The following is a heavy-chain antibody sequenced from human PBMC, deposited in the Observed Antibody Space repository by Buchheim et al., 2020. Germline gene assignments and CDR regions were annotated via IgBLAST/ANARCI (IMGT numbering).Heavy chain of an antibody. CDR2: ISYDGSNK. J-gene: IGHJ4*02. CDR3: GGGRKRWSGSDQANCGDY. D-gene: IGHD1-26*01. CDR1: GFTFSSYA. Sequence: QVQLVESGVVVAHPAGSLRLSCAASGFTFSSYAMHWVRKAPGKGLEWVAVISYDGSNKYYADSVKGRFTISRDNSKNTLYLQMNSLSADQTAVYYCGGGRKRWSGSDQANCGDYWGQ. V-gene: IGHV3-30-3*01.